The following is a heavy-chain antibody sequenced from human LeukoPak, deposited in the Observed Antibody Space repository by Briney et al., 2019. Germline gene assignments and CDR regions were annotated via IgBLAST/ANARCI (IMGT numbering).Heavy chain of an antibody. CDR3: ASSIAAAPPTEGYWFDP. J-gene: IGHJ5*02. D-gene: IGHD6-13*01. CDR1: GFTFSSYA. Sequence: PGGSLRLSCAASGFTFSSYAMSWVRQAPGKGLEWVSAISGSGGSTYYADSVKGRFTISRDNSKNTLYLQTNSLRAEDTAVYYCASSIAAAPPTEGYWFDPWGQGTLVTVSS. V-gene: IGHV3-23*01. CDR2: ISGSGGST.